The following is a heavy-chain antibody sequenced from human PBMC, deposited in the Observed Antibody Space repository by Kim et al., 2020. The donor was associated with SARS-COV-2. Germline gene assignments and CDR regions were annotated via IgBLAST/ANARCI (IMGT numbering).Heavy chain of an antibody. D-gene: IGHD3-16*02. J-gene: IGHJ4*02. V-gene: IGHV1-18*01. Sequence: NTKYAKKCQDRVTLTKDTSTSTAYMELRRLISDDTAVYFCARDRDYRFDLWGQGTLVTVSS. CDR2: NT. CDR3: ARDRDYRFDL.